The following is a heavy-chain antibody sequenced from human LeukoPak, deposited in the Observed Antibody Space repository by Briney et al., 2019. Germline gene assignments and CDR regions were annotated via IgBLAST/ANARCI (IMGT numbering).Heavy chain of an antibody. V-gene: IGHV3-64*01. D-gene: IGHD3-10*01. CDR1: GFTFSSYA. CDR2: ISSNGGST. Sequence: GGSLRLSCAASGFTFSSYAMHWVRQAPGKGLEYVSAISSNGGSTYYANSVKGRFTISRDNSKNTLYLQMGSLRAEDMAVYYCARVVRGVLDYWGQGTLVTVSS. J-gene: IGHJ4*02. CDR3: ARVVRGVLDY.